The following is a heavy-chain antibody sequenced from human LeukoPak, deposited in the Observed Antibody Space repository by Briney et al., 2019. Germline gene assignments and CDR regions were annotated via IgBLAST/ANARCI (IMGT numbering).Heavy chain of an antibody. CDR2: INHSGST. CDR3: ARHYSSGWYYFDY. CDR1: GGSFSGYY. D-gene: IGHD6-19*01. J-gene: IGHJ4*02. Sequence: SETLSLTCAVYGGSFSGYYWSWIRQPPGKGLEWIGEINHSGSTNYNPSLKSRVTISVDTSKNQFSLKLSSVTAADTAVYYCARHYSSGWYYFDYWGQGTLVTVSS. V-gene: IGHV4-34*01.